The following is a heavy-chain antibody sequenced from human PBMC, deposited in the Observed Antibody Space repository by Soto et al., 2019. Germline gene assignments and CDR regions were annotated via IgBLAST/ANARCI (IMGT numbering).Heavy chain of an antibody. CDR2: VNPNSGGT. Sequence: ASVKVSCKASGYTFTGYYMHWVRQAPGQGLEWMGWVNPNSGGTNYAQKFQGRVTMTRDTSISTAYMELSRLRSDDTAVYYCARPEGYYYGMDVWGQGTTVTVSS. CDR3: ARPEGYYYGMDV. J-gene: IGHJ6*02. V-gene: IGHV1-2*02. CDR1: GYTFTGYY.